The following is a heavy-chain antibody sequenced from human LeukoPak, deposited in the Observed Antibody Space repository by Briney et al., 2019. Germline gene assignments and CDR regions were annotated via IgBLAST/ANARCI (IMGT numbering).Heavy chain of an antibody. CDR3: ARLGIITAAGSNDY. CDR2: ISYSGDTI. CDR1: GFTFSSYA. V-gene: IGHV3-48*03. J-gene: IGHJ4*02. D-gene: IGHD6-13*01. Sequence: GGSLRLSCAASGFTFSSYAMHWIRQAPGKALEWVSYISYSGDTIYYADSVKGRFTVSRDNAKNLLYLQMNSLRAEDTAVYYCARLGIITAAGSNDYWGQGTLVIVSS.